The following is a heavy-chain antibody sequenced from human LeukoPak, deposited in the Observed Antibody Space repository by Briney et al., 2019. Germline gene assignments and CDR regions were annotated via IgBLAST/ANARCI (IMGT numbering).Heavy chain of an antibody. V-gene: IGHV4-39*07. CDR2: INYSGGT. D-gene: IGHD3-22*01. Sequence: SETLSLTCTVSGASITNSAYHWGWIRQPPGKGLEWIGSINYSGGTHYNPSLKSRVTISVDTSKNQFSLKLSSVTAADTAVYYCARYYDSAWFDPWGQGTLVTVSS. J-gene: IGHJ5*02. CDR1: GASITNSAYH. CDR3: ARYYDSAWFDP.